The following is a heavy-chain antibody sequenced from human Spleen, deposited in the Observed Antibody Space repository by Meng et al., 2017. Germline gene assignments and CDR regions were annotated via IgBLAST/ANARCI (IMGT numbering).Heavy chain of an antibody. J-gene: IGHJ4*02. CDR3: ARSPIDKYDLSALPLDY. Sequence: GESLKISCVASGFTFSIYSMSWVRQAPGKGLEWVSSISSTSNYIYYSESVKGRFTISRDNSKNTPNLQMNSLRPEDTDVYYCARSPIDKYDLSALPLDYWGQGTLVTVSS. V-gene: IGHV3-21*01. D-gene: IGHD3-22*01. CDR2: ISSTSNYI. CDR1: GFTFSIYS.